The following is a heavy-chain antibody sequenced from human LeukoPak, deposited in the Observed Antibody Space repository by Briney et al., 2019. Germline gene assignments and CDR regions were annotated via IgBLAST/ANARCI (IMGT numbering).Heavy chain of an antibody. D-gene: IGHD1-14*01. CDR3: ARGLRTWLDY. CDR2: IYYSGST. CDR1: GGSISSSSYY. Sequence: PSETLSLTCTVSGGSISSSSYYWGWIRQPPGRGLEWIGSIYYSGSTYYNPSLKSRVTISVDTSKNQFSLKLSSVTAADTAVYYCARGLRTWLDYWGQGTLVTVSS. V-gene: IGHV4-39*07. J-gene: IGHJ4*02.